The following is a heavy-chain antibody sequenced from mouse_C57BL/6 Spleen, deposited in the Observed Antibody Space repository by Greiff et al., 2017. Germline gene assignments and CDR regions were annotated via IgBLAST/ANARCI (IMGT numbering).Heavy chain of an antibody. V-gene: IGHV1-80*01. CDR2: IYPGDGDT. D-gene: IGHD2-5*01. CDR3: ARGDSNYGFDY. CDR1: GYAFSSYW. J-gene: IGHJ2*01. Sequence: QVQLKESGAELVKPGASVKISCKASGYAFSSYWMNWVKQRPGKGLEWIGQIYPGDGDTNYNGKFKGKATLTADKSSSTAYMQLSSLTSEDSAVYFCARGDSNYGFDYWGQGTTLTVSS.